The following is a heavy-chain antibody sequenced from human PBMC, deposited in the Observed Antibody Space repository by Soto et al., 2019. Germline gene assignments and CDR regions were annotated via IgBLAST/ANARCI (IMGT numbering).Heavy chain of an antibody. CDR3: ARLAPHCSSTSCYARVRYYYGSGIDY. Sequence: PSETLSLTCAVYGGSFSGYYWSWIRQPPGKGLEWIGEINHSGSTNYNPSLKSRVTISVDTSKNQFSLKLSSVTAADTAVYYCARLAPHCSSTSCYARVRYYYGSGIDYWGQGTLVTVS. CDR1: GGSFSGYY. D-gene: IGHD2-2*01. V-gene: IGHV4-34*01. CDR2: INHSGST. J-gene: IGHJ4*02.